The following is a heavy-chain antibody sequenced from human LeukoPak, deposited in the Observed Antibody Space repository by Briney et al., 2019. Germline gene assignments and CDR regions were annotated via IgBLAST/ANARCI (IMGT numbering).Heavy chain of an antibody. Sequence: GGSLRLSCVGSGFPFDNYALNWVRQAPGRGLEWVSSILGGGDRTSHADSVKGRFTISRDNSKNTLYLQMNSLRYEDTALYYCAREAAWGNWYFDLWGRGTLVTVSS. V-gene: IGHV3-23*01. CDR1: GFPFDNYA. CDR2: ILGGGDRT. J-gene: IGHJ2*01. D-gene: IGHD3-16*01. CDR3: AREAAWGNWYFDL.